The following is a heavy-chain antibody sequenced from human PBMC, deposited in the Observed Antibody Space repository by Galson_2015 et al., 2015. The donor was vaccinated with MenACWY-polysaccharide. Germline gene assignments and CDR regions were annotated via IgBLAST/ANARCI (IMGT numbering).Heavy chain of an antibody. CDR3: AKDQRWNLPDYDDSYNWFDP. J-gene: IGHJ5*02. Sequence: SLRLSCAASGFTFSSYCMNWVRQAPGEGLEWVASIKQDGSDKYYVDSVKGRFTISRDNAKNRLLLQMNSLSVDDTAVYYCAKDQRWNLPDYDDSYNWFDPWGQGTLVTVSS. CDR1: GFTFSSYC. V-gene: IGHV3-7*01. CDR2: IKQDGSDK. D-gene: IGHD4-17*01.